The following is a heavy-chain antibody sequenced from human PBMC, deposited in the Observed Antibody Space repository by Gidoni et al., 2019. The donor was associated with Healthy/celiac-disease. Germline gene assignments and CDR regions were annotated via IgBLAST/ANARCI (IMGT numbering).Heavy chain of an antibody. CDR2: ISSSGSNI. CDR3: ARERGLGTALGMDV. D-gene: IGHD1-1*01. J-gene: IGHJ6*02. V-gene: IGHV3-11*01. Sequence: QVQLVESGGGLVKPGGSLRLSCAASGFTFSAYYMGWIRQAPGKGLEWVSYISSSGSNIYYADSVKGLFTISRDNAKNSLYLQMNSLRAEDTAVYYCARERGLGTALGMDVWGQGTTVTVSS. CDR1: GFTFSAYY.